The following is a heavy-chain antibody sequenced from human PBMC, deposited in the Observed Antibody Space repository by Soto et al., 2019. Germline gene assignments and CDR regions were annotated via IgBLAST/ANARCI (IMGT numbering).Heavy chain of an antibody. V-gene: IGHV3-66*01. Sequence: EVQLVESGGGLVQPGGSLRFYCAASGFTVSNNYMRWVRQAPGKGLEWVSLIYSGGATYYADSVKGRFTISRDNSKNTLYLQMNSLRAEDPAVYYCASDGTYNWVGGQGILVTVSS. CDR3: ASDGTYNWV. CDR2: IYSGGAT. J-gene: IGHJ4*02. D-gene: IGHD1-1*01. CDR1: GFTVSNNY.